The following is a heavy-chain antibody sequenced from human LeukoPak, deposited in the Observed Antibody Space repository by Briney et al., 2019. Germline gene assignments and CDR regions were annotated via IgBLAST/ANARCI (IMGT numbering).Heavy chain of an antibody. CDR2: INPNSGGT. CDR1: GYTFTGYY. J-gene: IGHJ3*02. D-gene: IGHD3-16*01. Sequence: ASVKVSCKASGYTFTGYYMHWVRQAPGQGLEWMGWINPNSGGTNYAQKFQGRVTMTRDTSISTAYMELSRLRSDDTAVYYCASAVMIMFGESAFDIWGQGTMVTVSS. V-gene: IGHV1-2*02. CDR3: ASAVMIMFGESAFDI.